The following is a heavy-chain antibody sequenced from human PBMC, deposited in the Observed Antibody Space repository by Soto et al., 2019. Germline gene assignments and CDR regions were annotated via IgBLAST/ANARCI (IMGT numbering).Heavy chain of an antibody. Sequence: GGSLRLSCAASGFTLSSYATSWVRQAPGKGLEWVGRIKSKTDGGTRDYAAPVKGRVTISRDDSKNTLYLQMNSLKTEDTAVYYCTCLHYDILTGSKWHYFDYWGQGTLVTVTS. CDR3: TCLHYDILTGSKWHYFDY. CDR2: IKSKTDGGTR. V-gene: IGHV3-15*01. CDR1: GFTLSSYA. J-gene: IGHJ4*02. D-gene: IGHD3-9*01.